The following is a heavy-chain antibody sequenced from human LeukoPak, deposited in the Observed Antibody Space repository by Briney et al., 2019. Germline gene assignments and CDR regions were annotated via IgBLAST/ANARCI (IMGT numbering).Heavy chain of an antibody. J-gene: IGHJ4*02. Sequence: SQTLSLTCAISGDSVSSNSAAWNWVRQSPSRGLGWLGRTYYRSKWYSDYAVSVRGRMTVNPDTSKNQFSLQLNSVTPEDAAVYYCARAHPGFDFWGQGTLVTVSS. CDR1: GDSVSSNSAA. CDR2: TYYRSKWYS. V-gene: IGHV6-1*01. CDR3: ARAHPGFDF.